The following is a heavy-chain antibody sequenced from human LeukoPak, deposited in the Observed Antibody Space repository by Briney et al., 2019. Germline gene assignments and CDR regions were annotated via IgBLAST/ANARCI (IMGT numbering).Heavy chain of an antibody. Sequence: PGGSLRLSCAASGFTFSNYWMTRVRQAPGKGLEWVANIKQDGSEKYYVDSVKGRFTISRDNAKNSLFLQMNSLRAEDTAVYYCARDVSDENGSSSRIHLDSWGQGTLVSVSS. J-gene: IGHJ4*02. D-gene: IGHD6-6*01. CDR3: ARDVSDENGSSSRIHLDS. V-gene: IGHV3-7*01. CDR1: GFTFSNYW. CDR2: IKQDGSEK.